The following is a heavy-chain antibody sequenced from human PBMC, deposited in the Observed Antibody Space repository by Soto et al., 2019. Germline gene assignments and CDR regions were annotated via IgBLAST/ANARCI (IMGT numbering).Heavy chain of an antibody. CDR1: GGSISSYY. CDR2: IYYSGST. D-gene: IGHD1-7*01. Sequence: QVQLQESGPGLVKPSETLSLTCTSSGGSISSYYWSWIRQPPGKGLEWLGYIYYSGSTNYNPSLKSRVTISLDTSKNQFSLKLSSVTAADTAVYYCARGGLELRDYYYYYMDVWGKGTTVTVSS. CDR3: ARGGLELRDYYYYYMDV. V-gene: IGHV4-59*01. J-gene: IGHJ6*03.